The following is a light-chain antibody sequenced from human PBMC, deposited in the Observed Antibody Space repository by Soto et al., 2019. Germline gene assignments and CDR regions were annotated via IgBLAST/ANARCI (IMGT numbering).Light chain of an antibody. CDR2: DVS. CDR3: SSYTSSSTLVV. V-gene: IGLV2-14*01. J-gene: IGLJ2*01. CDR1: SSDVGGYNY. Sequence: QSALTQPASVSGSPGQSITISCTGTSSDVGGYNYVSWYQQHPDKAPKLMIYDVSNRPSGVSNRFSGSKSGNTASLTISGLQAEDEADYSCSSYTSSSTLVVFGGGTKLTVL.